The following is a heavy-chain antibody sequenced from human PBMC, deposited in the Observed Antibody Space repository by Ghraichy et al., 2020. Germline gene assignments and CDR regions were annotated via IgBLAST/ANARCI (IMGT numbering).Heavy chain of an antibody. Sequence: GESLNISCAASGFTFSSYGMHWVRQAPGKGLEWVAVISYDGSNKYYADSVKGRFTISRDNSKNTLYLQMNSLRAEDTAVYYCAKDRGSSSSYYYYYGMDVWGQGTTVTVSS. CDR1: GFTFSSYG. CDR3: AKDRGSSSSYYYYYGMDV. V-gene: IGHV3-30*18. D-gene: IGHD6-6*01. J-gene: IGHJ6*02. CDR2: ISYDGSNK.